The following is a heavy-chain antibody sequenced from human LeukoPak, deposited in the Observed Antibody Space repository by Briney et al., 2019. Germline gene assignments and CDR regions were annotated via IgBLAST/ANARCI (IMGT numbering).Heavy chain of an antibody. J-gene: IGHJ4*02. V-gene: IGHV1-69*04. CDR1: GGTFSSYA. D-gene: IGHD2-21*02. CDR2: IIPILGIA. Sequence: GSSVKVSCKASGGTFSSYAISWVRQAPGQGLEWMGRIIPILGIANYAQKFQGRVTITADKSTSTAYMELSSLRSEDTAVYYCASVLCGGDCYGSYYFDYWGQGTLVTVSS. CDR3: ASVLCGGDCYGSYYFDY.